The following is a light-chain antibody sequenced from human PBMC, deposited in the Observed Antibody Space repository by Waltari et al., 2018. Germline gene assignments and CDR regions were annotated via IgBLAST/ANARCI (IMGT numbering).Light chain of an antibody. CDR1: QGISNS. V-gene: IGKV1-NL1*01. CDR2: AAS. Sequence: DIQMTKSPSSLSASVGDRVTITCRASQGISNSLAWYQQKPGKAPKLLLYAASRLESGVPSRFSGSGSGTDYTLTISSLQPEDFATYYCQQYYSTLMYTFGQGTKLEIK. CDR3: QQYYSTLMYT. J-gene: IGKJ2*01.